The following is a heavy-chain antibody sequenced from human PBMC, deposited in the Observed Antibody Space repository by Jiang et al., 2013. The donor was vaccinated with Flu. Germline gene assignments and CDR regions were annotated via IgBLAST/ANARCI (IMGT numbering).Heavy chain of an antibody. CDR2: INPNAGIP. CDR1: GYTFTSCY. J-gene: IGHJ4*02. CDR3: VRERYYYXTDNSPDKFDS. Sequence: SGAEVKKPGASVKLSCKASGYTFTSCYMHWVRQAPGQGLEWVGLINPNAGIPIYAQKLRDRVTLTSDTSTSAVFLELKNLKSDDSAVYYCVRERYYYXTDNSPDKFDSWGQGTLLTVSS. V-gene: IGHV1-46*04. D-gene: IGHD3-22*01.